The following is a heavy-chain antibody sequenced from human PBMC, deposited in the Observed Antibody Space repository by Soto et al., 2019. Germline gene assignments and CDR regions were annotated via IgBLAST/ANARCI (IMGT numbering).Heavy chain of an antibody. CDR2: IYHSGST. V-gene: IGHV4-30-2*01. CDR1: GGSISSGGYS. J-gene: IGHJ4*02. CDR3: ASAYCGGDCDPPPVVYYFDY. Sequence: SETLSLTCAVSGGSISSGGYSWSWIRQPPGKGLGWIGYIYHSGSTYYNPSLKSRVTISVDRSKNQFSLKLSSVTAADTAVYYCASAYCGGDCDPPPVVYYFDYWGQGIRVTVSS. D-gene: IGHD2-21*02.